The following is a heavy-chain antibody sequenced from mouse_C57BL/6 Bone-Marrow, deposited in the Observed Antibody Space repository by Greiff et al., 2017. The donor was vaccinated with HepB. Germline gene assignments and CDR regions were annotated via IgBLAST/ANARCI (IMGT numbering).Heavy chain of an antibody. V-gene: IGHV1-82*01. J-gene: IGHJ2*01. D-gene: IGHD2-1*01. CDR3: ARDLLWSYYFDY. CDR2: IYPGDGDT. CDR1: GYAFSSSW. Sequence: QVQLKESGPELVKPGASVKISCKASGYAFSSSWMNWVKQRPGKGLEWIGRIYPGDGDTNYNGKFKGKATLTADKSSSTAYMQLSSLTSEDSAVYFCARDLLWSYYFDYWGQGTTLTVSS.